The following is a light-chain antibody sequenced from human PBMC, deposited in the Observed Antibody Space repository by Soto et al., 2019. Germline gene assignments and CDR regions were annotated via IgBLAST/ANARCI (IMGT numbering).Light chain of an antibody. CDR1: SRDIGAYNF. CDR2: NVN. J-gene: IGLJ2*01. CDR3: SSYTGTTTLGI. V-gene: IGLV2-14*01. Sequence: QSVLTQSASVSGCPGQSITISCTGTSRDIGAYNFISWYQQHPGKAPKLLIYNVNDRPTGVSNRFSGSKSGSAASLTISGLQAEDEADYYCSSYTGTTTLGIFGGGTKVTVL.